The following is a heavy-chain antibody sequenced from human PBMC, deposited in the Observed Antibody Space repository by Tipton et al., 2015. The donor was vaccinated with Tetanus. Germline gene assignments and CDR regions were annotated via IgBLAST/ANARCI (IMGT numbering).Heavy chain of an antibody. J-gene: IGHJ4*02. CDR1: GFTFTRYP. D-gene: IGHD6-19*01. V-gene: IGHV3-64*01. CDR3: ARDRDGGWSFDY. CDR2: IPGDDSST. Sequence: SLRLSCAASGFTFTRYPMHWVRQAPGKGLEYVASIPGDDSSTLYASSMKGRFTITRDNSKNTLYLQMDSLRGEDMAVYYCARDRDGGWSFDYWGQGTLVTVSS.